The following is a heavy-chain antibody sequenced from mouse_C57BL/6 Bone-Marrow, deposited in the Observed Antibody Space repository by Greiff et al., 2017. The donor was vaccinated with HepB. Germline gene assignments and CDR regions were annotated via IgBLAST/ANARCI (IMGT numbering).Heavy chain of an antibody. CDR3: ARNYYGSSWAY. CDR2: ISGGGGNT. V-gene: IGHV5-9*01. Sequence: DVKLVVSGGDLVKPGGSLKLSCAASGFTFSSYTMSWVRQTPEKRLEWVATISGGGGNTYYPDSVKGRFTISRDNAKNTLYLQMSSLRSEDTALYYCARNYYGSSWAYWGQGTLVTVSA. J-gene: IGHJ3*01. D-gene: IGHD1-1*01. CDR1: GFTFSSYT.